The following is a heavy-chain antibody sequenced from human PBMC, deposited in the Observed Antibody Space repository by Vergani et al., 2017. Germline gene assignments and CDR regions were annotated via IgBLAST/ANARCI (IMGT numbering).Heavy chain of an antibody. CDR2: IRYDGSNK. V-gene: IGHV3-30*02. Sequence: QVQLVESGGGVVQPGGSLRLSCAASGFTFSSYGMHWVRQAPGKGLEWVAFIRYDGSNKYYADSVKGRFTISRDNSKNTLYMQMNSLRAEDTAVYYCAKDGGERKYYDSSGYFPFIDHWGQGTLVTVSS. CDR1: GFTFSSYG. CDR3: AKDGGERKYYDSSGYFPFIDH. D-gene: IGHD3-22*01. J-gene: IGHJ4*02.